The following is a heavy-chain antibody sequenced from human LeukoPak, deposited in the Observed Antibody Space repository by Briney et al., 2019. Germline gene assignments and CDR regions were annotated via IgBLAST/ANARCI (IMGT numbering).Heavy chain of an antibody. CDR1: GFTFSDYS. J-gene: IGHJ4*02. D-gene: IGHD3-22*01. V-gene: IGHV3-21*01. Sequence: TGGSLRLSCAASGFTFSDYSMNWVRQAPGKGLEWAASVNTVSSYIYYADSMRGRFTISRDNAKNSLFLQMNSLRAEDTAVYYCARLRRNSDRSDFFYYYDHWGQGTLVTVSS. CDR3: ARLRRNSDRSDFFYYYDH. CDR2: VNTVSSYI.